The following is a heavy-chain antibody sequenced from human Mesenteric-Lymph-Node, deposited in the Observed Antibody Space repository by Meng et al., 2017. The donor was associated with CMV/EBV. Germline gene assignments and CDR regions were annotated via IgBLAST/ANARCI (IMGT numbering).Heavy chain of an antibody. CDR3: ASRAPAMVFDY. V-gene: IGHV4-39*07. D-gene: IGHD5-18*01. CDR2: IYYSGST. CDR1: GGSISSSIYY. J-gene: IGHJ4*02. Sequence: SETLSLTCTVSGGSISSSIYYWGWIRQPPGKGLEWIGTIYYSGSTYYNPSLKCRVTISVDTSKNQFSLKLSSVTAADTAVYYCASRAPAMVFDYWGQGTLVTVSS.